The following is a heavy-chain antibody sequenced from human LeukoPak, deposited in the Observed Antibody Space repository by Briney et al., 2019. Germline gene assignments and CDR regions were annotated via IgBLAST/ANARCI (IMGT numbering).Heavy chain of an antibody. D-gene: IGHD2-2*03. CDR2: INPSSNTK. CDR3: AKDRAWDVLDS. V-gene: IGHV3-48*02. Sequence: GGSLRLSCEASGFSFSSYSMNWVRQAPGKGLEWASYINPSSNTKYYGDSVKGRFTISRDNAKKSLFLEMNSLRDDDTAIYYCAKDRAWDVLDSWGQGTLVTVSS. CDR1: GFSFSSYS. J-gene: IGHJ4*02.